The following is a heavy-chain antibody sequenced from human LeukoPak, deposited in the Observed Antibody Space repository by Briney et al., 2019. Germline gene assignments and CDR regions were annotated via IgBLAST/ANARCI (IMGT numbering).Heavy chain of an antibody. CDR1: GFTFSNYW. D-gene: IGHD3-22*01. CDR2: INTDGSST. CDR3: ARDSPFDYYDSSGYKY. Sequence: GGSLRLSCAASGFTFSNYWMHWARQAPGKGLVWVSRINTDGSSTNYADSVKGRFTISRDNAKNTVYLQMNSLRAEDTAVYYCARDSPFDYYDSSGYKYWGQGTLVTVSS. J-gene: IGHJ4*02. V-gene: IGHV3-74*01.